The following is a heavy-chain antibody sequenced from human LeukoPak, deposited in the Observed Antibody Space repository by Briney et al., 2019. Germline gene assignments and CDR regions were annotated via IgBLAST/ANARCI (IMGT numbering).Heavy chain of an antibody. V-gene: IGHV4-61*02. D-gene: IGHD3-22*01. Sequence: SETLSLTCTVSGGSISSGSYYWSWIWQPAGKGLEWIGRIYTSGSTNYNPSLKSRVTISVDTSTNQFSLMLSSVTAADTAVYYCARDDTMIVGYFDPWGQGTLVTVSS. CDR3: ARDDTMIVGYFDP. CDR2: IYTSGST. J-gene: IGHJ5*02. CDR1: GGSISSGSYY.